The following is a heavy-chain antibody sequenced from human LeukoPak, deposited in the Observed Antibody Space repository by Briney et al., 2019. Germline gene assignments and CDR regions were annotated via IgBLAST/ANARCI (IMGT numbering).Heavy chain of an antibody. D-gene: IGHD3-16*02. V-gene: IGHV3-23*01. CDR1: GFTFSSYA. Sequence: GGSLRLSCAASGFTFSSYAMSWVRQAPGKGLEWVSAISGSGGSTYYADSVKGRFTISRDNSKNTLYLQMNSLRAEDTAVYYCAKADYVWGSYRPVDHWGQGTLVTVSS. CDR2: ISGSGGST. J-gene: IGHJ4*02. CDR3: AKADYVWGSYRPVDH.